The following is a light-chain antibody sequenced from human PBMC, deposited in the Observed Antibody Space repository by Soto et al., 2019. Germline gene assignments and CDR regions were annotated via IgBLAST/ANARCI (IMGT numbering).Light chain of an antibody. CDR2: GAS. Sequence: IVLAQSPGTLSSSPGGRATLSCRARQSVGTDNLSWYQQRTGKAARLLIYGASRRATGSTGRFSGSGSGTDFTLTISRLEPEDLAVYYCQQYDNSVWTFGQGTKVDI. J-gene: IGKJ1*01. V-gene: IGKV3-20*01. CDR1: QSVGTDN. CDR3: QQYDNSVWT.